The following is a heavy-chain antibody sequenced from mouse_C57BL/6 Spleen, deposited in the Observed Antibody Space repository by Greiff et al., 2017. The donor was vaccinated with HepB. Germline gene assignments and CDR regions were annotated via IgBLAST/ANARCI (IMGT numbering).Heavy chain of an antibody. J-gene: IGHJ3*01. CDR1: GYTFTDYE. V-gene: IGHV1-15*01. CDR2: IDPETGGT. D-gene: IGHD2-2*01. CDR3: TRETMVTTRGRFAC. Sequence: QVQLQQSGAELVRPGASVTLSCKASGYTFTDYEMHWVKQTPVHGLEWLGAIDPETGGTAYNQKFKGKAILTADKSSSTAYMELRSLTTGDSGVYYCTRETMVTTRGRFACWGQGTLVTVSA.